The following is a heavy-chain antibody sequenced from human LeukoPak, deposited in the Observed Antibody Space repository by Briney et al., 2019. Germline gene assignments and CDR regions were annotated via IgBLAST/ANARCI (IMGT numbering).Heavy chain of an antibody. CDR1: GGSISSGGYY. J-gene: IGHJ5*02. V-gene: IGHV4-31*03. CDR3: ARDVGSTMVRGVILNWFDP. Sequence: PSQTLSLTCTVSGGSISSGGYYWSWIRQHPGKGLGWIGYIYYSGSTYYNPSLKSRVTISVDTSKNQFSLKLSSVTAADTAVYYCARDVGSTMVRGVILNWFDPWGQGTLVTVSS. D-gene: IGHD3-10*01. CDR2: IYYSGST.